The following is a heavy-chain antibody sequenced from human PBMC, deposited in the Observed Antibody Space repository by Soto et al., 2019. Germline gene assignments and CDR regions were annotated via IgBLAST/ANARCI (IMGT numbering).Heavy chain of an antibody. V-gene: IGHV3-23*01. CDR1: GFTFSSYA. D-gene: IGHD2-8*01. Sequence: GGSLRLSCAASGFTFSSYAMSWVRQAPGKGLEWVSAISGSGGSTYYADSVKGRFTISRDNSKNTLYLQMNSLRAEDTAVYYCAKGGEDIVLMVSEYYFDYWGQGTLVTVSS. CDR3: AKGGEDIVLMVSEYYFDY. J-gene: IGHJ4*02. CDR2: ISGSGGST.